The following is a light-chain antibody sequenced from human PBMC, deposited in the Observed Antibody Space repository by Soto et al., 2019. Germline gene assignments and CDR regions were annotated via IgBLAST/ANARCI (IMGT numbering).Light chain of an antibody. Sequence: DIQMTQSPSSLSASVGDGVTITCRASQGIANYLAWYQQKPGKVPTLLIYAASTLQSGVPSRFSGSGSGTDYTLTISSLKHSHVATYFSQNYNTVSITFGQGTRLEIK. CDR1: QGIANY. V-gene: IGKV1-27*01. CDR2: AAS. CDR3: QNYNTVSIT. J-gene: IGKJ5*01.